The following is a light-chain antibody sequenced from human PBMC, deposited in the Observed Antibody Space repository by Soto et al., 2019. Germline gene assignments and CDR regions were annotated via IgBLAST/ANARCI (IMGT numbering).Light chain of an antibody. Sequence: EIVMTQSPVTLSVSPGDRATLSCRASQSVNSNLAWYQQKPGQTPKLLIYVASTSATGIPARFSGSGSGTEFTLTIGSLQSEDFAVYYCQQYNVWPLTFGGGTKVEFK. CDR1: QSVNSN. V-gene: IGKV3-15*01. CDR2: VAS. J-gene: IGKJ4*01. CDR3: QQYNVWPLT.